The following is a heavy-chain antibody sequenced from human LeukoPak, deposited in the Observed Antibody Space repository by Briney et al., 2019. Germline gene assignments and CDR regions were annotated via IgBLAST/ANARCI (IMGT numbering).Heavy chain of an antibody. D-gene: IGHD1-26*01. CDR2: IYSGGST. V-gene: IGHV3-53*01. Sequence: GGSLRLSCAASGFTVSSNYMSWVRQAPGKGLEWVSVIYSGGSTYYADSVEGRFTISRDKSKNTLYLQMNSLRAEDTAVYYCAKLYSGSFHYYGLDVWGQGTTVSVSS. CDR1: GFTVSSNY. CDR3: AKLYSGSFHYYGLDV. J-gene: IGHJ6*02.